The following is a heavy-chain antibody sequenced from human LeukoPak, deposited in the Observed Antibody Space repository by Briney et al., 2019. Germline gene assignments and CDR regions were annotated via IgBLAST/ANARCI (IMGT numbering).Heavy chain of an antibody. CDR3: AKDLNDILDAFDI. V-gene: IGHV3-23*01. CDR1: GFTFSRYA. Sequence: PGGSLRLSCAAFGFTFSRYAMSWVRQAPGKGLEWVSAISGSGGSTYYADSVKGRFTISRDNSKNTLYLQMNSLRAEDTAVYYCAKDLNDILDAFDIWGQGTMVTVSS. J-gene: IGHJ3*02. D-gene: IGHD3-9*01. CDR2: ISGSGGST.